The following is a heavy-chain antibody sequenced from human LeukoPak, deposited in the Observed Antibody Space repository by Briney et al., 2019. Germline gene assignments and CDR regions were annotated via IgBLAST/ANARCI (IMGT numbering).Heavy chain of an antibody. D-gene: IGHD2-2*01. CDR3: ARVGGLGYCSSTSCRTGYYYYYYMDV. CDR2: IYYSGST. J-gene: IGHJ6*03. V-gene: IGHV4-31*03. Sequence: SETLSLTCTVSGGSISSGGYYWSWIRQHPGKGLEWIGYIYYSGSTYYNPSLKSRVTISVDTSKNQFSLKLSSVTAADTAVYYCARVGGLGYCSSTSCRTGYYYYYYMDVWGKGTTVTVSS. CDR1: GGSISSGGYY.